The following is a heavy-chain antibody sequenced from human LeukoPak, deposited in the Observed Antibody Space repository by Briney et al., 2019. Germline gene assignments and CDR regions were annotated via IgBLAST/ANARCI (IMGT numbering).Heavy chain of an antibody. D-gene: IGHD6-19*01. CDR2: INHSGTT. CDR1: GGSFSGYY. V-gene: IGHV4-34*01. Sequence: SETLSLTCAVYGGSFSGYYWSWIRQPPGKGLEWIAEINHSGTTNYNPSLKSRVTISVDTSKNQFSLKLSSVTAADTAVYYCARGPVKYRSGWYYPKLSFDPWGQGTLVTVSS. J-gene: IGHJ5*02. CDR3: ARGPVKYRSGWYYPKLSFDP.